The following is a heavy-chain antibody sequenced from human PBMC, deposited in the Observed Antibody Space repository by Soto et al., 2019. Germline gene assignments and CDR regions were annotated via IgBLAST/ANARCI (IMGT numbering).Heavy chain of an antibody. J-gene: IGHJ4*02. CDR1: GGTFSSHA. Sequence: QVQLVHPGAEVKKPGSSVKGSCKASGGTFSSHAISWVRQAPGQGLEWMGGIIRIFGTANYAQKFQGRVTITADESTSTAYMELSSLRSEDTAVYDCARSKGRAYSFYYWGQGTLVTVSS. V-gene: IGHV1-69*01. D-gene: IGHD3-10*01. CDR2: IIRIFGTA. CDR3: ARSKGRAYSFYY.